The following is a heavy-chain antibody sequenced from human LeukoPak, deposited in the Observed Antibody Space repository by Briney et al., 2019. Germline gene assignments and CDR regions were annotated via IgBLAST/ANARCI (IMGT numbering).Heavy chain of an antibody. Sequence: GGSLRLSCAASGFTFSSYEMNWVRQAPGKGLEWVSYISSSGSTIYYADSVKGRFTISRDNAKNSLYLQMNSLRAEDTAVYYCARGRFRGKTRFDYWGQGTLVTVSS. D-gene: IGHD3-16*01. V-gene: IGHV3-48*03. CDR2: ISSSGSTI. CDR1: GFTFSSYE. CDR3: ARGRFRGKTRFDY. J-gene: IGHJ4*02.